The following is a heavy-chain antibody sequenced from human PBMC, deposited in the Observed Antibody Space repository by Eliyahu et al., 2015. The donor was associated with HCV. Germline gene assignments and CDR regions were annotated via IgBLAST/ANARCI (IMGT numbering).Heavy chain of an antibody. V-gene: IGHV4-39*07. CDR1: DDSIKTNRFY. CDR2: VSQTGET. CDR3: ARMARPGYYYGMDV. Sequence: QLQESGPGLVKPSESLSLKCSVSDDSIKTNRFYWIWIRQPPGKGLEWIGRVSQTGETNYNSSLKSRVSMSVDPSKNQFSLTLTSVTVADTAVYYCARMARPGYYYGMDVWGQGTTVTVSS. J-gene: IGHJ6*02. D-gene: IGHD5-24*01.